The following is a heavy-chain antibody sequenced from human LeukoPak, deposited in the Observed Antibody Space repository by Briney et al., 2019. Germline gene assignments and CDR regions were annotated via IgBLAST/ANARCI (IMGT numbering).Heavy chain of an antibody. J-gene: IGHJ4*02. V-gene: IGHV3-33*01. CDR2: IWYDGSNK. CDR3: ARRWLRFFDY. CDR1: GFTFSSYG. Sequence: GGSLRLSCAASGFTFSSYGMHWVRQAPGKEPEWVAVIWYDGSNKYYADSVKGRFTISRDNSKNTLYLQMNSLRAEDTAVYYCARRWLRFFDYWGQGTLVTVSS. D-gene: IGHD5-12*01.